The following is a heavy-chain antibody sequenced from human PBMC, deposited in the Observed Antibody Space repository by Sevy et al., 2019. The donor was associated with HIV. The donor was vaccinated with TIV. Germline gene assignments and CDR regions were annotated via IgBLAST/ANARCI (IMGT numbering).Heavy chain of an antibody. D-gene: IGHD3-10*01. V-gene: IGHV3-33*01. Sequence: GGSLRLSCAASGFTFSSYGMHWVRQAPGKGLERVAVIWYDGSNKYYADSVKGRFTISRDNSKNTLYLQMNSLRAEDTAVYYCARDRIPSTMVRGVIISSYYYYGMDVWGQGTTVTVSS. J-gene: IGHJ6*02. CDR2: IWYDGSNK. CDR3: ARDRIPSTMVRGVIISSYYYYGMDV. CDR1: GFTFSSYG.